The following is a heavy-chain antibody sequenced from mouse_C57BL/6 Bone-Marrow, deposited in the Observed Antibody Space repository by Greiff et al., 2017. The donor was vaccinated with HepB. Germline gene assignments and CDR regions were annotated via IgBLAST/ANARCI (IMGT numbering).Heavy chain of an antibody. J-gene: IGHJ1*03. CDR1: GYTFTSYW. D-gene: IGHD2-12*01. CDR3: ARLRRGIYWYFDV. Sequence: VQLQQSGAELVRPGSSVKLSCKASGYTFTSYWMHWVKQRPIQGLEWIGNIDPSDSETHYNQKFKGKATLTVDQSSSTAYMQLNSLTSEDSAVYYCARLRRGIYWYFDVWGTGTTVTVSS. V-gene: IGHV1-52*01. CDR2: IDPSDSET.